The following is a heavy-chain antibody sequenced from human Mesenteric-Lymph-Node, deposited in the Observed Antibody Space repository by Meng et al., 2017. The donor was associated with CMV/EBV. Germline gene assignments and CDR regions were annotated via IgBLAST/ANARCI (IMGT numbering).Heavy chain of an antibody. J-gene: IGHJ4*02. V-gene: IGHV3-21*01. CDR2: ISSSSTYM. CDR1: GFTFSNYW. CDR3: AKGDAAMDRISY. Sequence: GGSLRLSCVVSGFTFSNYWMHWVRQAPGKGLVWVSSISSSSTYMYYADSVKGRFTISRDNAKNSLYLQMNSLRAEDTAVYYCAKGDAAMDRISYWGQGTLVTVSS. D-gene: IGHD1-14*01.